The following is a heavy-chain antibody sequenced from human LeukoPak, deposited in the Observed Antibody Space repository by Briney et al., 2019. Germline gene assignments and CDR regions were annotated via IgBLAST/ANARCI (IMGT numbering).Heavy chain of an antibody. CDR3: ARPDPPLILEWPAPYFDY. CDR1: GFTFSSYA. D-gene: IGHD3-3*01. Sequence: GGSLRLSCAAPGFTFSSYAMSWVRQAPGKGLEWVSTISGSGGSTYYADSVKGRFTISRDNSKNTLYLLMNSLRAEDTAVYYCARPDPPLILEWPAPYFDYWGQGTLVTVSS. V-gene: IGHV3-23*01. CDR2: ISGSGGST. J-gene: IGHJ4*02.